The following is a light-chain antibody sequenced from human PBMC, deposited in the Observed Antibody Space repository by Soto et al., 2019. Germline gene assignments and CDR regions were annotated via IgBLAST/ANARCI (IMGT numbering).Light chain of an antibody. V-gene: IGKV3-20*01. CDR2: GAS. CDR3: QQYGSSPT. Sequence: EIVLTQSPGTLSLSPGERATLSCRASQSVSSSYLAWYQQKPGQAPRLLIYGASSRATGIPDRFSGSGSGTDFTLTISRLESDDFAVSYCQQYGSSPTFGQGT. J-gene: IGKJ1*01. CDR1: QSVSSSY.